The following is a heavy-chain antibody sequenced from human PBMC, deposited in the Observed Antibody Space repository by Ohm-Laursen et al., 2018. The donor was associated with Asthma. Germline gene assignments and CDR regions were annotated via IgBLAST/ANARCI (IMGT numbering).Heavy chain of an antibody. D-gene: IGHD4-17*01. CDR1: GLTFNSYW. CDR2: IKEDGSEE. CDR3: TRGGHYGSYFDY. V-gene: IGHV3-7*04. Sequence: SLRLSCSASGLTFNSYWMTWVRQAPGKGPEWVAHIKEDGSEESYLASVKGRFTISRDNAKNSLYLQMNSLRAEDTAVYYCTRGGHYGSYFDYWGQGTLVTVSS. J-gene: IGHJ4*02.